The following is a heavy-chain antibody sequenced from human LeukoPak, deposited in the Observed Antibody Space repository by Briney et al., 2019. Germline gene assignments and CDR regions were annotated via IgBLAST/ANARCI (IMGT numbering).Heavy chain of an antibody. CDR3: ARDKNPQAYGMDV. V-gene: IGHV3-66*01. CDR1: GFTVNSNY. Sequence: TGGSLRLSCAASGFTVNSNYMSWVRQAPGKGLEWVSVIYSGGSTYYADSVKGRFTISRDNSKNTLYLQMNSLRAEDTAVYYCARDKNPQAYGMDVWGQGTTVTVSS. J-gene: IGHJ6*02. CDR2: IYSGGST.